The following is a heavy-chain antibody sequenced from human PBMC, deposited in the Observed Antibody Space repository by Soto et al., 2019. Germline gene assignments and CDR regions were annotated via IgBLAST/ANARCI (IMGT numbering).Heavy chain of an antibody. Sequence: QITLKESGPTLVKPTQTLTLTCTFSGFSLKTSGVGVGWIRQPPGKALEWLGIIYWDDDKRYSPALESRLTXXXXXXXXXXXXXXXXXXXXXXXXXXCAHSLFDYSWGSYRWPDYWGQGAQVTVSS. CDR2: IYWDDDK. D-gene: IGHD3-16*02. V-gene: IGHV2-5*02. J-gene: IGHJ4*02. CDR3: AHSLFDYSWGSYRWPDY. CDR1: GFSLKTSGVG.